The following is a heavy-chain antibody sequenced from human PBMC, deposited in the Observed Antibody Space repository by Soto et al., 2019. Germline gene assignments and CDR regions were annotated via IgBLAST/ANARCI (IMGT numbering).Heavy chain of an antibody. CDR3: VGGPRYWSFAL. D-gene: IGHD1-20*01. V-gene: IGHV4-34*01. CDR2: FSYSGSL. CDR1: GGSSRAYH. J-gene: IGHJ2*01. Sequence: GELQQWGSGVLKPSDTLSLNCSVYGGSSRAYHWSWIRQSPGEGLEWIGEFSYSGSLNYNPSLKRRVAVSLDTSTDHFSLTMTSVTAADTGVYFCVGGPRYWSFALWGRGTLVTVSS.